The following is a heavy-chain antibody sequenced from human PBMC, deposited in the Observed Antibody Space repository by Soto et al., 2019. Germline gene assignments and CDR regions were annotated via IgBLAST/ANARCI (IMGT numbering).Heavy chain of an antibody. CDR2: INPSDGST. CDR1: GYTFTTYY. CDR3: WPDRFGYGDSGD. Sequence: ASVKVSCKTSGYTFTTYYMHWVRQAPGQGLEWMGVINPSDGSTYSAQKFQGRVTMTRDTSTSTVYLELSSLRAEDSAMYYCWPDRFGYGDSGDWG. V-gene: IGHV1-46*01. D-gene: IGHD4-17*01. J-gene: IGHJ1*01.